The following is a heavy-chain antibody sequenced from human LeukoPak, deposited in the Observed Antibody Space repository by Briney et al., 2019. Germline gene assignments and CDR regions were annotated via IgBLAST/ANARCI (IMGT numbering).Heavy chain of an antibody. V-gene: IGHV4-39*01. CDR2: IYYSGST. J-gene: IGHJ4*02. CDR3: ARLEWELPLGDY. D-gene: IGHD1-26*01. CDR1: GGSISSSSYY. Sequence: SETLSLTCTVSGGSISSSSYYWGWIRQPPGKGLEWIGSIYYSGSTYYNPSLKSRVTISVDTSKNQFSLKLSSVTAADTAVYYCARLEWELPLGDYWGQGTLVTVSS.